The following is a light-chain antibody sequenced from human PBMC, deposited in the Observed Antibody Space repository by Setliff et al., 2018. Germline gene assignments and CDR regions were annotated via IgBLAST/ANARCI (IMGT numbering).Light chain of an antibody. J-gene: IGLJ2*01. V-gene: IGLV2-14*01. CDR2: EVA. CDR1: IADVGYLNY. Sequence: QSALTQPASVSGSPGQSITISCTGTIADVGYLNYVSWYQRHPGKAPKLIIYEVATRASGVSDRFSGSKSGNTASLTISGVQTEDEADYYCNSYTTSGIILFGGGTKGTVL. CDR3: NSYTTSGIIL.